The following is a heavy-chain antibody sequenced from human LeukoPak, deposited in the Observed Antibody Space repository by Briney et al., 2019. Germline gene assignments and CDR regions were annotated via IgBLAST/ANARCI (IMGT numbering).Heavy chain of an antibody. Sequence: GGSLRLSCAASGFSFSDHFMDWVRQAPGKGREWVARIKNRRNSYITHYAASVEGRLTISRDDSKKSLYLQMNSLKTEDTAVYYCADITYPGTYYWGQGTLVTVSS. J-gene: IGHJ4*02. CDR2: IKNRRNSYIT. CDR1: GFSFSDHF. CDR3: ADITYPGTYY. D-gene: IGHD1-7*01. V-gene: IGHV3-72*01.